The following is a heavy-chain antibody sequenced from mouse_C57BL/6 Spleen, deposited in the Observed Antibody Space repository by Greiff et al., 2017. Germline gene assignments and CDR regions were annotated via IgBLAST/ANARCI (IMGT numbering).Heavy chain of an antibody. D-gene: IGHD2-1*01. J-gene: IGHJ1*03. Sequence: QVQLQQSGAELARPGASVKLSCKASGYTFTSYGISWVKQRTGQGLEWIGEIYPRSGNTYYNEKFKGKATLTADKSSSTAYMELRSLTSEDSAVYFCARWGVTPYWYFDVWGTGTTVTVSS. CDR1: GYTFTSYG. CDR3: ARWGVTPYWYFDV. V-gene: IGHV1-81*01. CDR2: IYPRSGNT.